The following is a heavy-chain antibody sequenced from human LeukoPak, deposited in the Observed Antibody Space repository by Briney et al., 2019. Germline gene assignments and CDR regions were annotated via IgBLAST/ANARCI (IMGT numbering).Heavy chain of an antibody. CDR1: GFTFGTHA. Sequence: GGSLRLSCVVSGFTFGTHAMTWVRQARGKGVERVSDISGPGGTTYYAASVKGRFTNYRDNSKNTLFLQMNSLRAEDTAVYYCARDPGVIPVHYMDVWGKGTTVIVSS. D-gene: IGHD4-23*01. CDR3: ARDPGVIPVHYMDV. V-gene: IGHV3-23*01. CDR2: ISGPGGTT. J-gene: IGHJ6*03.